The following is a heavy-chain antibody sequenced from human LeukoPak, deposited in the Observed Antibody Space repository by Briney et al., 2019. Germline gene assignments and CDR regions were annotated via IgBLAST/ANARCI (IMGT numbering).Heavy chain of an antibody. CDR3: ARRGISQGYYMDV. J-gene: IGHJ6*03. V-gene: IGHV4-39*01. Sequence: KPSETLSLTCSVSGGSIRSGDYYWAWIRQPPGNGLEWIGRIYYSGSTYYNPSLKSRVTISVDTSKNQFSLKLSSVTAADTAVYYCARRGISQGYYMDVWGKGTTVTISS. CDR1: GGSIRSGDYY. D-gene: IGHD6-13*01. CDR2: IYYSGST.